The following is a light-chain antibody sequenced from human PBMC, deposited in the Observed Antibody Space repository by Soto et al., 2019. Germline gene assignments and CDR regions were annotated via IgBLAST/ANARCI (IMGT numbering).Light chain of an antibody. CDR3: QQYFSWWT. CDR1: QSISSW. V-gene: IGKV1-5*03. CDR2: KAS. Sequence: DIQMTQSPSTLSASVGDRVTITCRASQSISSWLAWYQQKPGKAPKILIYKASTLQSGVPSRFSGSGSGTEFTLTISSLQPDDFAIYYCQQYFSWWTF. J-gene: IGKJ1*01.